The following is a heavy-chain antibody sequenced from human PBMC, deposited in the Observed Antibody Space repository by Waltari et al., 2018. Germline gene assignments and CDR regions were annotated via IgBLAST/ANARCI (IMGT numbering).Heavy chain of an antibody. D-gene: IGHD6-13*01. CDR1: GFTFSSYG. CDR3: AKPGYSGSWGIDY. J-gene: IGHJ4*02. Sequence: EVQLVESGGGLAKPGGSRRLSCEASGFTFSSYGRHWVRQAPGKGLEWVSAISSGGNSYYADSVKGRFTISRDSSKNTLSLQMNSLRAEDTAVYYCAKPGYSGSWGIDYWGQGVLVTVSS. CDR2: ISSGGNS. V-gene: IGHV3-23*04.